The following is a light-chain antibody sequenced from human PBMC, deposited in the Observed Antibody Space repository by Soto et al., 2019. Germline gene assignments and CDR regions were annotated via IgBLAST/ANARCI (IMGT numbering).Light chain of an antibody. J-gene: IGLJ1*01. CDR3: SSYTSSSTLEV. V-gene: IGLV2-14*01. CDR2: EVS. CDR1: SSDVGGYNY. Sequence: QSVLTQPASVSGSPGQSITISCTGTSSDVGGYNYVSWYQQHPGKAPKLMIYEVSNRPSGVSNRFSGSKSGNTASLTISGLQGEDEAGYYCSSYTSSSTLEVFGTGTKVTVL.